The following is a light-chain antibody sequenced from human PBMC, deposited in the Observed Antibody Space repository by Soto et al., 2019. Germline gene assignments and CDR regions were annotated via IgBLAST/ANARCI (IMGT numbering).Light chain of an antibody. CDR1: SSNIGAGYD. CDR3: QSYDSSLSAYVV. V-gene: IGLV1-40*01. J-gene: IGLJ2*01. CDR2: GNS. Sequence: QSALTQPPSVSGAPGQRVTISCTGSSSNIGAGYDVHWYQQLPGTAPKLLIYGNSNRPSGVPDRFSGSKSGTSASLAITGLQAADEADYYCQSYDSSLSAYVVFGGGTKLTVL.